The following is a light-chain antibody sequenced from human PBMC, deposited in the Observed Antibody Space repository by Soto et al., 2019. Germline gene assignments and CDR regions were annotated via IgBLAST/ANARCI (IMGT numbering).Light chain of an antibody. CDR1: PGVIYNSNNKTY. Sequence: DIVMTQSPYSLSVSLGERATVNCKSSPGVIYNSNNKTYVGWDQQTPGQPPRLLIYWATNRESGIPDRVSANASGTDFTLTISSLQAEDVAIYYCQQYNSSPFTFGAGTKVEIK. V-gene: IGKV4-1*01. J-gene: IGKJ4*01. CDR2: WAT. CDR3: QQYNSSPFT.